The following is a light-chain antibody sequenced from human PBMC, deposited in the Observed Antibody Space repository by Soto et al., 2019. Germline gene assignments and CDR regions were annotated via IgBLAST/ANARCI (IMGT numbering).Light chain of an antibody. CDR1: QTINTW. Sequence: DIQMTQSPSTLSASIGDRVTITCRASQTINTWLAWYQQKPGKAPNLLIYHASNLETGVPSRFSGSVFGTEFTLTISSLQPDDFATYYCQHYNSHPWTFGQGTKVEIK. CDR2: HAS. J-gene: IGKJ1*01. CDR3: QHYNSHPWT. V-gene: IGKV1-5*01.